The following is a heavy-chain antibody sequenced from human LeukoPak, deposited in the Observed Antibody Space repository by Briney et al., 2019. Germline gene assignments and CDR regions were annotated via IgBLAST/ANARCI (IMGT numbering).Heavy chain of an antibody. CDR1: GFTFSSYS. CDR3: AREELLWFGENYYMDV. J-gene: IGHJ6*03. CDR2: ISSSSTI. V-gene: IGHV3-48*01. D-gene: IGHD3-10*01. Sequence: GGSLRLSCAASGFTFSSYSMNWVRQAPGKGLEWVSYISSSSTIYYADSVKGRFTISRDNAKNSLYLQMNSLRAEDTAVYYCAREELLWFGENYYMDVWGKGTTVTVSS.